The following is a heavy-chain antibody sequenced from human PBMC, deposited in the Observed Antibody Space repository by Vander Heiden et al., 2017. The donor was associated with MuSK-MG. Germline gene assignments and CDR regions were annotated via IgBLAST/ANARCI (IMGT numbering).Heavy chain of an antibody. CDR3: ASTSSSWQPGVDY. Sequence: EVQLLESGGGLVQPGGSLRLSCSASGFTFSRYAMTWVRQAPGKGLEWVSTVSGSGGSTFYADSVKGRFTISRDNSKNTLYLQVSSLRADDTAVYYCASTSSSWQPGVDYWGQGTLVTVSS. D-gene: IGHD6-13*01. J-gene: IGHJ4*02. CDR2: VSGSGGST. V-gene: IGHV3-23*01. CDR1: GFTFSRYA.